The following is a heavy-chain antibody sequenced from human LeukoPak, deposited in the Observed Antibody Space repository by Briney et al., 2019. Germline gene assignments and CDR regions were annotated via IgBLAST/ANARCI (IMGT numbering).Heavy chain of an antibody. CDR2: IYYSGST. J-gene: IGHJ4*02. CDR3: ARVNILRYFDWLEEGFDY. D-gene: IGHD3-9*01. V-gene: IGHV4-31*03. CDR1: GGSISSGGYS. Sequence: SQTLSLTCTVSGGSISSGGYSWSWIRQHPGKGLEWIGYIYYSGSTYYNPSLKIRVTISVDTSKNQFSLKLSSVTAADTAVYYCARVNILRYFDWLEEGFDYWGQGTLVTVSS.